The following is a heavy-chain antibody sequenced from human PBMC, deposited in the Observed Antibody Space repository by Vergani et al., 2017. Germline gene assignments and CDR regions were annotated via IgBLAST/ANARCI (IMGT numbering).Heavy chain of an antibody. J-gene: IGHJ4*02. Sequence: EVQLVESGGGLIQPGGSLRLSCAASGFTVSSNYMSWVRQAPGKGLEWVSSISSSSSYIYYADPVKGRFTISRDNAKNALYLQMNSLRAEDTAVYYCARYSASRYCSGGSCSPGADFDYWGQGTLVTVSS. CDR2: ISSSSSYI. D-gene: IGHD2-15*01. V-gene: IGHV3-21*01. CDR1: GFTVSSNY. CDR3: ARYSASRYCSGGSCSPGADFDY.